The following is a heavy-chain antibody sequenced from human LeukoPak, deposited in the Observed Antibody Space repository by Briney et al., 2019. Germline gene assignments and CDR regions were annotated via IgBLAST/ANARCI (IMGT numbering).Heavy chain of an antibody. D-gene: IGHD3-10*01. Sequence: SETLSLTCTVSGYSISSGYYWGWIRQPPGKGLEWIGSIYYSGSTYYNPSLKSRVTISVDTSKNQFSLKLSSVTAADTAVYYCARDQDYYGSGSPPYWGQGTLVTVSS. CDR2: IYYSGST. CDR3: ARDQDYYGSGSPPY. V-gene: IGHV4-38-2*02. CDR1: GYSISSGYY. J-gene: IGHJ4*02.